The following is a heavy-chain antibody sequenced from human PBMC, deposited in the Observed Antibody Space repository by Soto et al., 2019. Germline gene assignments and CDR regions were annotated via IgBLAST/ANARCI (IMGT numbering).Heavy chain of an antibody. CDR3: ARGEIRGGFDV. CDR2: FYDTGTS. J-gene: IGHJ3*01. V-gene: IGHV4-30-4*01. Sequence: VQLQESGPGLVRPSQTLSLTCSISGESMSDHDYYWSWIRQSPGKGLEWIGYFYDTGTSLSRPSLKSRLTISGDKSRNLFSLKLTSVTAADTAVYFCARGEIRGGFDVWGQGTMVIVSS. CDR1: GESMSDHDYY. D-gene: IGHD3-10*01.